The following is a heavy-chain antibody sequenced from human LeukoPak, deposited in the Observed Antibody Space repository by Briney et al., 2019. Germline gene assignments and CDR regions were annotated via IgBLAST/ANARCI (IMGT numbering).Heavy chain of an antibody. CDR2: ISYDGSNK. CDR1: GFTFSSYA. Sequence: PGGSLRLSCAASGFTFSSYAMHWVRQAPGKGLEWVAVISYDGSNKYYADSVKGRFTISRDNSKNTLYLQMNSLRAEDTAMYYCARARQGVGATVGPYYFDYWGQGTLVTVSS. D-gene: IGHD1-26*01. CDR3: ARARQGVGATVGPYYFDY. V-gene: IGHV3-30-3*01. J-gene: IGHJ4*02.